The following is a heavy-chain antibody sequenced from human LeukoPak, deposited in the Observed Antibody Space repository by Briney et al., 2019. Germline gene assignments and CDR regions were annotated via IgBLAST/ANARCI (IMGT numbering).Heavy chain of an antibody. Sequence: SETLSLTCTVSGGSISSYYWSWIRQPPGKGLEWIGYIYYSGSTNYNPSLKSRVTISVDTSKNQFSLKLSSVTAADTAVYYCARESGYCSSTSCYHEYYFDYWGQGTLVTVSS. CDR2: IYYSGST. V-gene: IGHV4-59*01. CDR3: ARESGYCSSTSCYHEYYFDY. CDR1: GGSISSYY. D-gene: IGHD2-2*01. J-gene: IGHJ4*02.